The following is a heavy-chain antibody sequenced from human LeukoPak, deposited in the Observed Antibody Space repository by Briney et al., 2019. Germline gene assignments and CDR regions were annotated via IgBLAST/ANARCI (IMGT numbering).Heavy chain of an antibody. Sequence: GGSLRLSCVASGFTLSSNWMSWVRQAPGKGLEWVANIDGDGSTEAYVDSLKGRFTISRDNAKSSLYLQMNNLRVEDTAVYYCARGGAAFAESVYWGQGTLVTVSS. J-gene: IGHJ4*02. CDR2: IDGDGSTE. D-gene: IGHD3-3*01. V-gene: IGHV3-7*01. CDR3: ARGGAAFAESVY. CDR1: GFTLSSNW.